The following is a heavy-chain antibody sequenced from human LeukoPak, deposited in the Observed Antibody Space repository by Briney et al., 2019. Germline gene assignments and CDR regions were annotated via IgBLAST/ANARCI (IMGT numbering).Heavy chain of an antibody. CDR1: GFTFSSYA. J-gene: IGHJ4*02. CDR2: ISYDGSNK. V-gene: IGHV3-30*04. Sequence: PGGSLRLSCAASGFTFSSYAMHWVRQAPGKGLEWVAAISYDGSNKYYADSVKGRFTISRDNSKNTLYLQMNSLRAEDTAVYYCARETLWGYFDYWGQGTLVTVSS. D-gene: IGHD3-10*01. CDR3: ARETLWGYFDY.